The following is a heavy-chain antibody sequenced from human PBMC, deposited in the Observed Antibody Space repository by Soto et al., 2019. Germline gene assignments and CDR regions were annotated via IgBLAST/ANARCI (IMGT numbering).Heavy chain of an antibody. D-gene: IGHD3-16*01. Sequence: QVQLVESGGGVVQPGRSLRLSCAGSGFTFSSYGMHWVRQAPGKGLEWVAVISYDGSDKYYGDSVKGRFTISRDDSKNTLYLQMSSLRVEDTAIYYCAKTAGYDYVWGSSGLDPWGQGTLVTVSS. CDR3: AKTAGYDYVWGSSGLDP. V-gene: IGHV3-30*18. CDR1: GFTFSSYG. CDR2: ISYDGSDK. J-gene: IGHJ5*02.